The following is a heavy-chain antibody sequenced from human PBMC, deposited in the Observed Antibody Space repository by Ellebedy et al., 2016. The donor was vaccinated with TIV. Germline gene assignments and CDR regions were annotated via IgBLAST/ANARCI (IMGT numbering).Heavy chain of an antibody. CDR3: ARSIAAAETGFDY. Sequence: GGSLRLSCAASGFTVSSNYISWVRQAPGRGLEWVSTIYSSGGTYYAGSVKGRFTISRDNAKNSLYLQMNSLRAEDTAVYYCARSIAAAETGFDYWGQGTLVTVSS. D-gene: IGHD6-13*01. J-gene: IGHJ4*02. V-gene: IGHV3-53*01. CDR2: IYSSGGT. CDR1: GFTVSSNY.